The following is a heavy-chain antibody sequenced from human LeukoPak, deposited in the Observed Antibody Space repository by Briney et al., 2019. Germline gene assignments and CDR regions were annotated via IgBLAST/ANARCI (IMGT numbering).Heavy chain of an antibody. V-gene: IGHV3-33*01. Sequence: GGSLRLSCAASGFTFSSYVMHWLRQAPGKGLEWVALMWYDGSNKYYADSVKGRFTISIDNAKNTLFLQMNSLRAEDTAVYYCARDVDYFADYWGQGNLVTVSA. D-gene: IGHD3-10*01. J-gene: IGHJ4*02. CDR1: GFTFSSYV. CDR3: ARDVDYFADY. CDR2: MWYDGSNK.